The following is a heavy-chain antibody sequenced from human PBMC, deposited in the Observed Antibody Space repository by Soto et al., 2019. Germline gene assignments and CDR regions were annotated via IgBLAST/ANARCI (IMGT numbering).Heavy chain of an antibody. CDR2: ISAYNGNT. Sequence: GASVKVSCEACGDSFTSYGISWVRQAPGQGLEWMGWISAYNGNTNYAQKLQGRVTMTTDTSTSTAYMELRSLRSDDTAVYYCARDPGIAAPNNWFDPWGQGTLVTVSS. CDR1: GDSFTSYG. J-gene: IGHJ5*02. CDR3: ARDPGIAAPNNWFDP. V-gene: IGHV1-18*01. D-gene: IGHD6-13*01.